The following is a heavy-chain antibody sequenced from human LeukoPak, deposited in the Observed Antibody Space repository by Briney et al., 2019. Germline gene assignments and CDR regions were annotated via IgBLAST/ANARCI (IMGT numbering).Heavy chain of an antibody. CDR1: GFTFGSYA. Sequence: GGSLRLSCAASGFTFGSYAMHWVRQAPGKGLEWVAVMSFDGTHIYYADSVKGRFTISRDNSKNTPYLQMNSLRAEDTAVYYCARDVNETIAARPYYYYYYMDVWGKGTTVTVSS. J-gene: IGHJ6*03. CDR2: MSFDGTHI. V-gene: IGHV3-30-3*01. D-gene: IGHD6-6*01. CDR3: ARDVNETIAARPYYYYYYMDV.